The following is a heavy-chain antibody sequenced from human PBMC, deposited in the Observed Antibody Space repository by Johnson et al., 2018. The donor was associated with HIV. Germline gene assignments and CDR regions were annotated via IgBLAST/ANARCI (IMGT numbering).Heavy chain of an antibody. Sequence: VQLVESGGGLVQPGGSLRLSCAASGFTFTSYWMSWVRQAPGKGLEWVANIKQAGNEKYYVDSLKGRFTISRDNAKNSLYLQMNSLRAEDTAVYYCVRDFRRGPAGPNDAFDLWGHGTMVTVSS. D-gene: IGHD2-2*01. CDR2: IKQAGNEK. CDR1: GFTFTSYW. CDR3: VRDFRRGPAGPNDAFDL. J-gene: IGHJ3*01. V-gene: IGHV3-7*05.